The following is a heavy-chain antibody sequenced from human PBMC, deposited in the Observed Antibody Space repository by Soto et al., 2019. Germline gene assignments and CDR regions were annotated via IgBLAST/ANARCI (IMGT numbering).Heavy chain of an antibody. J-gene: IGHJ5*02. V-gene: IGHV3-23*01. Sequence: PGGSLRLSCAASGFTFSSYAMTWVRRAPGKGLEWISTINSAGNTYYADSVKGRFTVSRDNSKNTLYLQMNSLRAEDTAVYYCAKDIRQGRSPDWFDPWGQGTLVTVSS. D-gene: IGHD3-3*02. CDR2: INSAGNT. CDR1: GFTFSSYA. CDR3: AKDIRQGRSPDWFDP.